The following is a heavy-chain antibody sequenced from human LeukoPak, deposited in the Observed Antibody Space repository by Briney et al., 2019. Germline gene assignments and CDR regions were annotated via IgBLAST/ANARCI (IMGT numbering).Heavy chain of an antibody. CDR3: ARVTYADGGYFDY. CDR1: GITFSYYW. D-gene: IGHD2-15*01. Sequence: GGSLRLSCAASGITFSYYWMHWVRQAPGKGLEWVSSIGRSSNHIYYADSLKGRFTISRDNAKNSLYLQMNSLRAEDTAVYYCARVTYADGGYFDYWGQGTLVTVSS. J-gene: IGHJ4*02. CDR2: IGRSSNHI. V-gene: IGHV3-21*01.